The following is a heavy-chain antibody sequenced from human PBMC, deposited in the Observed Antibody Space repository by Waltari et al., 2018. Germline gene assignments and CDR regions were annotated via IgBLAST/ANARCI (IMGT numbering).Heavy chain of an antibody. D-gene: IGHD5-12*01. CDR2: IYNVGST. CDR1: GFSVSTNH. J-gene: IGHJ4*02. CDR3: MAYGDYSY. Sequence: EVQLVETGGGLIQPGGSLRLSCAVPGFSVSTNHVSWVRQAPGKGLEWVSTIYNVGSTYFADSVKGRFTISRDNSKNTVYLQMNSLRADDTAVYYCMAYGDYSYWGQGTLVTVSS. V-gene: IGHV3-53*02.